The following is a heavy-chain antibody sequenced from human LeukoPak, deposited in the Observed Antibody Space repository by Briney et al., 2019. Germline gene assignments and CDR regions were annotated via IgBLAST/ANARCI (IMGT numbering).Heavy chain of an antibody. Sequence: ASVKVSCKASGYTFTGYYMHWVRQAPGQGLEWMGWINPNSGGTNYAQKFQGRVTMTRDTSISTAYMELSRLRSDDTAVYYCARDWNDGKTFNYWGQGTLVTASS. V-gene: IGHV1-2*02. CDR3: ARDWNDGKTFNY. CDR2: INPNSGGT. D-gene: IGHD1-1*01. CDR1: GYTFTGYY. J-gene: IGHJ4*02.